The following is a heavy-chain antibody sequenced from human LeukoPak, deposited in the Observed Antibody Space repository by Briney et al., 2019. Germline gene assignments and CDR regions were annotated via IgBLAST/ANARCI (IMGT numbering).Heavy chain of an antibody. D-gene: IGHD6-19*01. V-gene: IGHV3-33*01. Sequence: GRSLRLSCAASGFTFSSYGMHWVRQAPGKGLEWVAVIWYDGSNKYYADSVKGRFTISRDNSKNTLYLQMNSLRAEDTAVYYRAREAVAGEGMDVWGKGTTVTVSS. CDR1: GFTFSSYG. J-gene: IGHJ6*04. CDR2: IWYDGSNK. CDR3: AREAVAGEGMDV.